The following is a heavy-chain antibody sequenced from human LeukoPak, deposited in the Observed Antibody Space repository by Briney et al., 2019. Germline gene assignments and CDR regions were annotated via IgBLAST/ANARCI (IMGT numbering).Heavy chain of an antibody. J-gene: IGHJ3*02. Sequence: RGALRLSCAPSRFTASFYAMSWVRPAPGEGLGWVSVIDSVGSRTTYVGSVKGRFTLSRDNSKNTHYLQMNRLREQDTGVYYCVKDPDPRYCSSTSCSPIWGQGTMVTVSS. D-gene: IGHD2-2*01. CDR3: VKDPDPRYCSSTSCSPI. CDR2: IDSVGSRT. V-gene: IGHV3-23*03. CDR1: RFTASFYA.